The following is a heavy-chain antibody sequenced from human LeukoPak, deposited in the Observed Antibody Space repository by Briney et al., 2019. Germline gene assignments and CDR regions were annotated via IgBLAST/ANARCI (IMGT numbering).Heavy chain of an antibody. CDR2: VSGSGDTT. CDR3: AKVRSSSAYSCYTY. CDR1: GFTFTNYA. J-gene: IGHJ4*02. D-gene: IGHD2-15*01. Sequence: PGGSLRLSCAASGFTFTNYAMTWVRQAPGKGLEWVSTVSGSGDTTYYADSVKGRFTVSRDDSKNTLYLQMNSLRAEDTAVYYCAKVRSSSAYSCYTYWGQGTLVTVSS. V-gene: IGHV3-23*01.